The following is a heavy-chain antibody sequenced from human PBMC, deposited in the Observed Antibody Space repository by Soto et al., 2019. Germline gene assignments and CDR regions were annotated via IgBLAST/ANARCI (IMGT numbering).Heavy chain of an antibody. D-gene: IGHD1-7*01. V-gene: IGHV1-58*01. J-gene: IGHJ6*02. CDR3: AADFKMELYGMDV. CDR1: GSTFTSSA. Sequence: SVKVSCKASGSTFTSSAVQCVRQARGQRLEWIGWMVVGSGNKKYEQKFQERVTITRDMSTSPDYMEMSSMRSEDTAVYYCAADFKMELYGMDVWGQGTTVTVSS. CDR2: MVVGSGNK.